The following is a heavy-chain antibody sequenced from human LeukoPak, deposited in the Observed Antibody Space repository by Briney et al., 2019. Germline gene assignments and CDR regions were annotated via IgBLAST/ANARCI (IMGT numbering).Heavy chain of an antibody. CDR3: ARGRCSSTSCYSDY. CDR1: GGTFSSYA. V-gene: IGHV1-69*01. CDR2: IIPMFGTA. D-gene: IGHD2-2*01. Sequence: SVKVSCKASGGTFSSYAISWVRQAPGQGLEWMGGIIPMFGTAKYTQKFQGRVTITADESTSTAYMELSSLRSEDTAVYYCARGRCSSTSCYSDYWGQGTLVTVSS. J-gene: IGHJ4*02.